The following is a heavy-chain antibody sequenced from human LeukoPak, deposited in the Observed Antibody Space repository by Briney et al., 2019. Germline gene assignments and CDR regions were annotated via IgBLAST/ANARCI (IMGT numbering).Heavy chain of an antibody. CDR1: GFTIRDYW. J-gene: IGHJ4*02. V-gene: IGHV3-7*01. Sequence: GGSLRLSCAVSGFTIRDYWMSWVRQAPGKGLEWVANIKGDGSEKYHVDSVKGRFTISRDNAKNSLYLQMNSLRAEDTAIYYCAKYRDWGQGALVTVSS. CDR3: AKYRD. D-gene: IGHD2-2*02. CDR2: IKGDGSEK.